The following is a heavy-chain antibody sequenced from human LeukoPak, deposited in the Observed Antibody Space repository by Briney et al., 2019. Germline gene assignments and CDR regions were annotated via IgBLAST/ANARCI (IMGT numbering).Heavy chain of an antibody. D-gene: IGHD3-22*01. V-gene: IGHV5-51*01. J-gene: IGHJ4*02. CDR3: ARAYYYDSSGYLYYFDY. Sequence: GESLKISCKGSGYSLTSYWIGWVRQMPGKGLEWMGIIYPGDSDTRYSPSFQGQVTISADKSISTAYLQWSSLKASDTAMYYCARAYYYDSSGYLYYFDYWGQGTLVTASS. CDR2: IYPGDSDT. CDR1: GYSLTSYW.